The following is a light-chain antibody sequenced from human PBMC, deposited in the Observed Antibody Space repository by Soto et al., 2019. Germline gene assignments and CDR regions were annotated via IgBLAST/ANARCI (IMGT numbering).Light chain of an antibody. CDR2: DVS. V-gene: IGLV2-14*03. J-gene: IGLJ2*01. CDR3: SSYITSSTVV. Sequence: QSVLTQPASVSGSPGQSITISCTGSSSDVGGYNYVSWYQQHHPGKAPKLMIYDVSNRPSGVSNRFSGSKSGNTASLTISGLQAEDEADYYCSSYITSSTVVFGGGTKLTVL. CDR1: SSDVGGYNY.